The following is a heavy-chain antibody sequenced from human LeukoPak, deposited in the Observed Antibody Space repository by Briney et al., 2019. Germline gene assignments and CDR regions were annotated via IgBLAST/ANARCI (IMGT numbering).Heavy chain of an antibody. CDR2: ISYDGSNK. CDR1: GFTFSSYA. V-gene: IGHV3-30-3*01. D-gene: IGHD3-22*01. Sequence: GGSLRLSCAASGFTFSSYAMHWVRQAPGKGLEWVAVISYDGSNKYYADSVKGRFTISRDNSKNTLYLQMNSLRAEDTAVYYCAKDSNPAYYYDSSGYDYWGQGTLVTVSS. J-gene: IGHJ4*02. CDR3: AKDSNPAYYYDSSGYDY.